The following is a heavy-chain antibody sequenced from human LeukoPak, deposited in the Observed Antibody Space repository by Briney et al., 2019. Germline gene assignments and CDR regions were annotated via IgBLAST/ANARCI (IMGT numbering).Heavy chain of an antibody. J-gene: IGHJ4*02. V-gene: IGHV5-51*01. CDR1: GYSFTSYW. CDR3: ARLSLAAAGDHGIDY. CDR2: IYPGDSDT. Sequence: GESLKISCKGSGYSFTSYWIGWVRQMPGKGLEWMGIIYPGDSDTRYSPSFQGQVTISADKSISTAYLQWSSLKASDTAMYYCARLSLAAAGDHGIDYWGQGTLVTVSS. D-gene: IGHD6-13*01.